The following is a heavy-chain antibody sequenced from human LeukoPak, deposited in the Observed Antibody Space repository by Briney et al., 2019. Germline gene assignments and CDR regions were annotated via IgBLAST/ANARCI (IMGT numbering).Heavy chain of an antibody. Sequence: SETLSLTCTVSGYSISSGYYWGWIRQPPGKGLEWIGSIYHSGSMYYNPSLKSRVTIFVDTSKNQFSLKLSSVTAADTAVYYCARGGTKYFQHWGQGTLVTVSS. V-gene: IGHV4-38-2*02. D-gene: IGHD1-1*01. CDR3: ARGGTKYFQH. CDR1: GYSISSGYY. CDR2: IYHSGSM. J-gene: IGHJ1*01.